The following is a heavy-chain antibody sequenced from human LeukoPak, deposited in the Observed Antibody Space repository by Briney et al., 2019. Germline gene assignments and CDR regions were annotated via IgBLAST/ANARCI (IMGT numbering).Heavy chain of an antibody. CDR2: ISWNSGNI. Sequence: PGGSLRLSCAGSGFTFDDYAMHWVRQAPGKGLEWVSGISWNSGNIGYADSVKGRFIVSRDNAKNSLYLQMNSLRDEDMALYYCAKGGKRYFDWLSGSAYDAFDIWGQGTMVTVSS. V-gene: IGHV3-9*03. D-gene: IGHD3-9*01. CDR1: GFTFDDYA. J-gene: IGHJ3*02. CDR3: AKGGKRYFDWLSGSAYDAFDI.